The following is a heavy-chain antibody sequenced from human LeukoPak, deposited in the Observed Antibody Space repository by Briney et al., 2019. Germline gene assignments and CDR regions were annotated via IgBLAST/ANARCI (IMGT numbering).Heavy chain of an antibody. Sequence: GGSLRLSCAASGFTISSNYMSWVRQAPGKGLEWVSVIYSGGSTYYADSVKGRFTISRDNSKNTLYLQMNSLRAEDTAVYYCAKDAIAVAGSWPPFDPWGQGTLVTVSS. J-gene: IGHJ5*02. CDR3: AKDAIAVAGSWPPFDP. CDR1: GFTISSNY. CDR2: IYSGGST. V-gene: IGHV3-66*02. D-gene: IGHD6-19*01.